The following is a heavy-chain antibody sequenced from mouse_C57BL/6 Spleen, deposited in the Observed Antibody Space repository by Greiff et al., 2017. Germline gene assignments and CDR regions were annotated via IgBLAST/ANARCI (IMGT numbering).Heavy chain of an antibody. J-gene: IGHJ3*01. Sequence: QVQLQQPGAELVRPGSSVKLSCKASGYTFTSYWMHWVKQRPIQGLEWIGNIDPSDSDTHYNQKFKDKATLTVDKSSSTAYMQLSSLTSEASAVYDCARDGYDAWFTYWGQGTLVTVSA. CDR3: ARDGYDAWFTY. CDR1: GYTFTSYW. D-gene: IGHD2-2*01. CDR2: IDPSDSDT. V-gene: IGHV1-52*01.